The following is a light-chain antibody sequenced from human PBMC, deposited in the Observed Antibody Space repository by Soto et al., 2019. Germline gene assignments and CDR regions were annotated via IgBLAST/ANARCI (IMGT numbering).Light chain of an antibody. Sequence: DIQMTQSPSSLSASVGDTVTITCRASQSINNYLNWYQQKPGKAPNLLIYAASSLQGGVPSMFSGSGSGTDFTLTISSLQPEDFAPYYCQQTYDTLYTFGQGTKLVIK. V-gene: IGKV1-39*01. CDR3: QQTYDTLYT. J-gene: IGKJ2*01. CDR2: AAS. CDR1: QSINNY.